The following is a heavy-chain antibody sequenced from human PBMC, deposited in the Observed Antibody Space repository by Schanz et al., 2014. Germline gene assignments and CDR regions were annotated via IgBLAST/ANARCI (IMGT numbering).Heavy chain of an antibody. CDR3: ARDNGRIPAANSFDY. CDR2: ISGYTGDT. D-gene: IGHD1-26*01. CDR1: GYDFHIYA. J-gene: IGHJ4*02. V-gene: IGHV1-18*01. Sequence: QVQLVQSGAEVKKPGASVTVSCKASGYDFHIYAYSWVRQAPGQGPKWIGWISGYTGDTKYAQKFQHRVNMTTDRTTSTVYMELRSLRFDDTAVYFCARDNGRIPAANSFDYWGQGTRVTVSS.